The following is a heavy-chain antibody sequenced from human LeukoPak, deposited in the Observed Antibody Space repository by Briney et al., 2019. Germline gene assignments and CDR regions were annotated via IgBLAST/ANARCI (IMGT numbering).Heavy chain of an antibody. CDR2: IYYSGST. Sequence: SETLSLTCTVSGGSISSYYWGWIRQPPGKGLEWIGSIYYSGSTYYNPSLKSRVTISVDTSKNQFSLKLSSVTAADTAVYYCAREGGYYDSSGYYWGQGTLVTVSS. J-gene: IGHJ4*02. D-gene: IGHD3-22*01. CDR1: GGSISSYY. V-gene: IGHV4-39*07. CDR3: AREGGYYDSSGYY.